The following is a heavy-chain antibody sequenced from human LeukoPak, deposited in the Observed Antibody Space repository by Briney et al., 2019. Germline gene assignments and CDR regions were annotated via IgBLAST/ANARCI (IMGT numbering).Heavy chain of an antibody. D-gene: IGHD3-10*01. CDR1: GFTFTSSA. V-gene: IGHV1-2*02. J-gene: IGHJ6*02. Sequence: GASVKVSCKASGFTFTSSAMHWVRQAPGQGLEWMGWINPNSGGTNYAQEFQGRVTMTRDTSISTAYMELSRLRSDDTAVYYCARVFRSSGSYYNPPYYYYYGMDVWGQGTTVTVSS. CDR2: INPNSGGT. CDR3: ARVFRSSGSYYNPPYYYYYGMDV.